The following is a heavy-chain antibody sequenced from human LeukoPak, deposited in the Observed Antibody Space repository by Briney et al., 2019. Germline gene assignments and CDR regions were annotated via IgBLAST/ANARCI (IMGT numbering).Heavy chain of an antibody. D-gene: IGHD2/OR15-2a*01. V-gene: IGHV3-11*01. CDR1: GFTFSDYY. Sequence: PGGSLRLSCAASGFTFSDYYLSWIRQAPGKGLEWVSYMKGRFSVSRDNAKNSLYLQMNRLRAEDTAVYYCARDSIARGNIGNDMDVWGNGTTVTVSS. CDR3: ARDSIARGNIGNDMDV. J-gene: IGHJ6*03.